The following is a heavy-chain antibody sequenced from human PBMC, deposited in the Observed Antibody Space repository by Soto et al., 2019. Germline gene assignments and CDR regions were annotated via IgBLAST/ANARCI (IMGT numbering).Heavy chain of an antibody. V-gene: IGHV3-33*08. Sequence: PGGSLRLSCAASGFTFISYAMSWVRQAPGKGLEWVAVIWYDGSNKYYADSVKGRFTISRDNSKNTLYLQMNSLRAEDTAVYYCARDAGRYPGFDYWGQGTLVTVSS. CDR2: IWYDGSNK. CDR1: GFTFISYA. CDR3: ARDAGRYPGFDY. J-gene: IGHJ4*02. D-gene: IGHD2-2*02.